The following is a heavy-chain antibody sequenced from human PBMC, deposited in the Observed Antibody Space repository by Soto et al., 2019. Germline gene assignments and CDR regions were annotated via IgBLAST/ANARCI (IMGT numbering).Heavy chain of an antibody. V-gene: IGHV5-51*01. CDR2: IYPGDSDT. CDR1: GYSFTSYW. D-gene: IGHD3-22*01. Sequence: GESLKISCKGSGYSFTSYWIGWVRQMPGKGLEWMGIIYPGDSDTRYSPSFQGQVTISADKSISTAYLQWSSLKASDTAMYYCARRDAINYYDSSGSPDYWGQGTLVTVSS. J-gene: IGHJ4*02. CDR3: ARRDAINYYDSSGSPDY.